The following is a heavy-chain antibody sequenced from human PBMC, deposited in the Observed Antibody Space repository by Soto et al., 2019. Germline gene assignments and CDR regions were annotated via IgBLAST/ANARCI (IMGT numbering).Heavy chain of an antibody. CDR3: ARQGGATSDYFDY. CDR1: GFTFSSYA. D-gene: IGHD1-26*01. Sequence: GGSLRLSCAASGFTFSSYALHWVRQAPGKGLEWVALISYDGSNKYYADSVKGRFTISRDNSKNTLYLQMNSLRGEDTAVYYCARQGGATSDYFDYWGQGTLVTVSS. CDR2: ISYDGSNK. V-gene: IGHV3-30-3*01. J-gene: IGHJ4*02.